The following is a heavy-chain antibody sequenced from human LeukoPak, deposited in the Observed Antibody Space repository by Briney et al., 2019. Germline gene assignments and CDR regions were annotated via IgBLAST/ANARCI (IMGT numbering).Heavy chain of an antibody. V-gene: IGHV3-30*02. CDR2: IRYDGSNK. CDR3: AKDDYCSGGSCYFSYYYYYMDV. Sequence: AGSLSLSCAASGFTFSSNGMHWVRQAPGKGLEWVAFIRYDGSNKYYADSVKGRLTISRDNSKNTLYLQMNSLRAEDTAVYYCAKDDYCSGGSCYFSYYYYYMDVWGKGTTVTISS. CDR1: GFTFSSNG. D-gene: IGHD2-15*01. J-gene: IGHJ6*03.